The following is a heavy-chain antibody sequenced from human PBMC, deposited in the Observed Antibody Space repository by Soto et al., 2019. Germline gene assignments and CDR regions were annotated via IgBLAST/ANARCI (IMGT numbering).Heavy chain of an antibody. Sequence: PGGSLRLSCAASGFTFSSYGMHWVRQAPGKGLEWVAVIWYDGSNKYYADSVKGRFTISRDNSKNTLYLQMNSPRAEDTAVYYCARDHYDSSGYYHGGVDYWGQGTLVTVSS. CDR2: IWYDGSNK. D-gene: IGHD3-22*01. CDR1: GFTFSSYG. CDR3: ARDHYDSSGYYHGGVDY. J-gene: IGHJ4*02. V-gene: IGHV3-33*01.